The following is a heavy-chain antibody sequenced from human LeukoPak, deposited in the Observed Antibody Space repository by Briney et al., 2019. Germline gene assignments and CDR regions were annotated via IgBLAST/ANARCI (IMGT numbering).Heavy chain of an antibody. CDR2: IYATGST. V-gene: IGHV4-61*02. CDR1: GDSFSSVSYY. D-gene: IGHD1-26*01. Sequence: PSETLSLTRTVSGDSFSSVSYYWRWIRQPAGKGLEWIGRIYATGSTNYNPSLKSRVTISVDTSRNQFSLKLSSVTAADTAVYYCARGGLLNWFDPWGQGTLVTVSS. J-gene: IGHJ5*02. CDR3: ARGGLLNWFDP.